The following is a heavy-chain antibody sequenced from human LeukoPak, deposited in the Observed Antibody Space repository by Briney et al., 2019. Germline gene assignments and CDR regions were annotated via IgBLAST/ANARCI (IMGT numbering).Heavy chain of an antibody. J-gene: IGHJ4*02. D-gene: IGHD1-1*01. Sequence: GGSLRLSCQPSGFTFRHHGMHWVRQAPGKGLEWVSFISIGGGTEYYADSVKGRFTISRDNSINTLYLQMDSLSADDTAVYYCTRDRAERYLDFWGQGTLVTVSS. CDR1: GFTFRHHG. CDR3: TRDRAERYLDF. V-gene: IGHV3-33*01. CDR2: ISIGGGTE.